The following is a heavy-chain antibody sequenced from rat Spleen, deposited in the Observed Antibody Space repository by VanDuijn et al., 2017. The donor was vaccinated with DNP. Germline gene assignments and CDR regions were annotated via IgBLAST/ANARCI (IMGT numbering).Heavy chain of an antibody. CDR3: ATQGQLGITWFAY. J-gene: IGHJ3*01. CDR1: GFTFSKYG. CDR2: ISTSGEYT. Sequence: EVKLVESGGGLVQPGRSLKLSCAASGFTFSKYGMAWVRQAPTKGLEWVASISTSGEYTHYRDSVKGRFTISRDNAKNTQYLQMDSLRSEDTATYYCATQGQLGITWFAYWGQGTLVTVSS. D-gene: IGHD1-10*01. V-gene: IGHV5S13*01.